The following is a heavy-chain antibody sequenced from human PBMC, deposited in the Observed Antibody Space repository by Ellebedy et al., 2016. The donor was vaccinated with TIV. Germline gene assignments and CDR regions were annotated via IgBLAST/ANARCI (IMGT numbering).Heavy chain of an antibody. CDR2: INPSCGST. D-gene: IGHD6-19*01. CDR1: GYTFSSYF. CDR3: ARSRSSGWLHTPDY. V-gene: IGHV1-46*04. J-gene: IGHJ4*02. Sequence: AASVKVSCKASGYTFSSYFMHWVRQAPGQGLEWMGIINPSCGSTTYAQNLQGRVTMTRDKSTSTVYMELSSLTSEDTAVYYCARSRSSGWLHTPDYWGQGTLVIVSS.